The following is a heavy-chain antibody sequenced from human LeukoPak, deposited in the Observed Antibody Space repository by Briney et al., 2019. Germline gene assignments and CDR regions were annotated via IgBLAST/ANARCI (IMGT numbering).Heavy chain of an antibody. Sequence: GGSLRLSCAASGFTFSSCGFNWVRQAPGKGLEWVSSIGPTGADRYYADSVRGRFTISRDNAKNSMYLQMDSLRDEDTAVYYCATETIGRHYDYWGQGTLPTVSS. J-gene: IGHJ4*02. CDR3: ATETIGRHYDY. CDR1: GFTFSSCG. CDR2: IGPTGADR. D-gene: IGHD1-14*01. V-gene: IGHV3-21*01.